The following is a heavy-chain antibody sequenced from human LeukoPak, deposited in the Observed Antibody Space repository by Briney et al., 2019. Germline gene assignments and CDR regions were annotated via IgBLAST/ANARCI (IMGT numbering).Heavy chain of an antibody. V-gene: IGHV5-51*01. J-gene: IGHJ6*02. CDR1: GYIFTNYW. CDR2: IYPGDSDT. D-gene: IGHD3-9*01. CDR3: ARRGLTGSYYYGMDV. Sequence: GESLKISCKGSGYIFTNYWIGWVRQMPGKGLEWMGIIYPGDSDTRYSPSFQSQVTISADKSISTAYLQWSSLKASDTAIYYCARRGLTGSYYYGMDVWGQGTTVTVSS.